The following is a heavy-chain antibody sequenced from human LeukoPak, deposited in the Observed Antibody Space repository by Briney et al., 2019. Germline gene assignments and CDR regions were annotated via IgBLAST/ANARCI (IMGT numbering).Heavy chain of an antibody. CDR3: ASGAAAGTRPNYYYGMDV. CDR2: INPSGGST. J-gene: IGHJ6*02. D-gene: IGHD6-25*01. CDR1: GYTFTSYY. Sequence: EASVKVSCKASGYTFTSYYMHWVRQAPGQGLEWMGIINPSGGSTSYAQKFQGRVTMTRDTSTSTVYMELSSLRSEDTAVYYCASGAAAGTRPNYYYGMDVWGQGTTVTVSS. V-gene: IGHV1-46*01.